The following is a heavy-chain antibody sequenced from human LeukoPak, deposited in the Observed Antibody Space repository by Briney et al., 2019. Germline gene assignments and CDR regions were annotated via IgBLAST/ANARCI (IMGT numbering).Heavy chain of an antibody. CDR2: INPSGGST. CDR1: GYTFSSSE. J-gene: IGHJ4*02. D-gene: IGHD5-18*01. CDR3: ARDGNSYGFSD. Sequence: ASVKVSCKASGYTFSSSEISWVRQAPGQGLEWMGIINPSGGSTSYAQKFQGRVTMTRDMSTSTVYMELSSLRSEDTAVYYCARDGNSYGFSDWGQGTLVTVSS. V-gene: IGHV1-46*01.